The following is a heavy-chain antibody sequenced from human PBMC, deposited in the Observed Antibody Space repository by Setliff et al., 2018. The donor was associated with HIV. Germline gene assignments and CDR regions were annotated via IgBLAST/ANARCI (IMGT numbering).Heavy chain of an antibody. J-gene: IGHJ4*02. V-gene: IGHV4-4*07. CDR3: ARGLAYYTSGTYSYYFDY. D-gene: IGHD3-10*01. CDR1: GASVTSHY. Sequence: SETLSLTCTVSGASVTSHYWTWIRQPAGKGMEWIGRIYTTGSINYNPSLKSRVTMSIDTSKNHFSLNLTSVTAADTAVYYWARGLAYYTSGTYSYYFDYWVQGILVTVSS. CDR2: IYTTGSI.